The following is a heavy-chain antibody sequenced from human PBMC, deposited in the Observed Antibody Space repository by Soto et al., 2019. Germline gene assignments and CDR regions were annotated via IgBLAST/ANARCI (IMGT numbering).Heavy chain of an antibody. J-gene: IGHJ6*02. CDR3: ARRGYSSSGYYYYYYGMDV. CDR2: MNPNSGNT. CDR1: GYTFTSDD. Sequence: QVQLVQSGAEVKKPGASVKVSCKASGYTFTSDDITWVRQATGHGLESMGWMNPNSGNTGYAQQFQGRVTMTRNTSISTAYMELSSLRSEDTAVYYCARRGYSSSGYYYYYYGMDVWGQGTTVTVSS. V-gene: IGHV1-8*01. D-gene: IGHD6-13*01.